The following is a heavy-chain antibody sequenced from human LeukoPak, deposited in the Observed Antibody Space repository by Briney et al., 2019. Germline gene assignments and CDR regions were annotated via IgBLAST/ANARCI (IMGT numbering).Heavy chain of an antibody. Sequence: GGSLRLSCAASGFTVSSNYMSWVRQAPGKGLEWVSVIYSGGSTYYADSVKGRFTISRDNSKNTLCLQMNSLRAEDTAVYYCAREISDSSGYYAYWGQGTLVTVSS. D-gene: IGHD3-22*01. CDR2: IYSGGST. J-gene: IGHJ4*02. V-gene: IGHV3-53*01. CDR1: GFTVSSNY. CDR3: AREISDSSGYYAY.